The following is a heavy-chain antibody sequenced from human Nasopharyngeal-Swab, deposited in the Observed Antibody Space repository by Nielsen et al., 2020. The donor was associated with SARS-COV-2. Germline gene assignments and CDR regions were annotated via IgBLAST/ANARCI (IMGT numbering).Heavy chain of an antibody. V-gene: IGHV3-48*01. Sequence: GESLKISCAASGFTFSNYSMNWVRQAPGKGLEWISYISGSSGIIYYADSVKGRFTISRDNAKNSLFLQMNSLRAEDTAVYYCARDGDVYYDFWSGYPPPLWFDPWGQGTLVTVSS. CDR1: GFTFSNYS. CDR2: ISGSSGII. J-gene: IGHJ5*02. D-gene: IGHD3-3*01. CDR3: ARDGDVYYDFWSGYPPPLWFDP.